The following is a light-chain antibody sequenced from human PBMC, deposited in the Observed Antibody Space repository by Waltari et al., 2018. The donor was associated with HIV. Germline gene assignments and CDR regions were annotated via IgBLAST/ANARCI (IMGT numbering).Light chain of an antibody. J-gene: IGLJ2*01. Sequence: NFMLPQPHSVSESPGKTVTLSCTRSSGSVASHYVQWYQQRPGSSPTTVIYEDNQRPSGVPDRFSGSIDSSSNSASLTISGLKTEDEADYYCQSYDSRNHVVFGGGTKLTVL. CDR1: SGSVASHY. V-gene: IGLV6-57*01. CDR3: QSYDSRNHVV. CDR2: EDN.